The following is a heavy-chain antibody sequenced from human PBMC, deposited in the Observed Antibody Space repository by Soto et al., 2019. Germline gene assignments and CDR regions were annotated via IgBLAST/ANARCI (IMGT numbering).Heavy chain of an antibody. D-gene: IGHD1-26*01. J-gene: IGHJ4*02. CDR3: ARHSRGSQHPGFDF. Sequence: SQTLSLTCIVARGSTSSRNYYCGWVRQPPGKRRKRLGSTSYGEHTHYNPHLKSRDTGSIDQPRRQLYLHLNHGTAQNTAIYFCARHSRGSQHPGFDFWGQGNLGTVSS. CDR2: TSYGEHT. V-gene: IGHV4-39*01. CDR1: RGSTSSRNYY.